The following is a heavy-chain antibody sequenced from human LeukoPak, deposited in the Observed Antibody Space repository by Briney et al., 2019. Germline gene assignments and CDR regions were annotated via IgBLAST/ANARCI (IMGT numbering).Heavy chain of an antibody. CDR1: GDSVSSYSAG. J-gene: IGHJ4*02. Sequence: SQTLSLTCAISGDSVSSYSAGWNWLRQSPSRGLGWLGRTYYRSKWYNEYALSVRSRITISPDTSKNQVSLQLNSVTPDDTAFYYCGRDIGAAIGHWGQGTLVTVSS. CDR3: GRDIGAAIGH. V-gene: IGHV6-1*01. CDR2: TYYRSKWYN. D-gene: IGHD6-13*01.